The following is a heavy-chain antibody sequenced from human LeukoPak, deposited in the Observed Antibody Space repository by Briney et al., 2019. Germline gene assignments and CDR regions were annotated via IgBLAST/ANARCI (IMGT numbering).Heavy chain of an antibody. CDR3: ARTRGGYSYGYPGYFQH. J-gene: IGHJ1*01. CDR2: INPNSGGT. CDR1: GYTFTSYG. Sequence: ASVKVSCKASGYTFTSYGISWVRQAPGQGLDWMGWINPNSGGTNYAQKFQGRVTMTRDTSITTAYMELSRLTSDDTAVYYCARTRGGYSYGYPGYFQHWGQGTLVTVSS. V-gene: IGHV1-2*02. D-gene: IGHD5-18*01.